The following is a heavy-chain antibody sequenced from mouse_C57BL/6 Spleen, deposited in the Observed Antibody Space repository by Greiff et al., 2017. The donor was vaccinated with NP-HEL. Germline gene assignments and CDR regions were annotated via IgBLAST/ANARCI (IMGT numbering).Heavy chain of an antibody. J-gene: IGHJ2*01. CDR3: AREGVVERDYFDY. CDR2: ISYDGSN. CDR1: GYSITSGYY. D-gene: IGHD1-1*01. V-gene: IGHV3-6*01. Sequence: EVQRVESGPGLVKPSQSLSLTCSVTGYSITSGYYWNWIRQFPGNKLEWMGYISYDGSNNYNPSLKNRISITRDTSKNQFFLKLNSVTTEDTATYYCAREGVVERDYFDYWGQGTTLTVSS.